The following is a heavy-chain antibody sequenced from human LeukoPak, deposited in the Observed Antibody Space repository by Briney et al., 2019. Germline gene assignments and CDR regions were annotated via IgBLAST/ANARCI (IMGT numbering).Heavy chain of an antibody. CDR2: ISAYNGNT. CDR3: ARDPGQYYDILTGYYTPSYFDY. CDR1: GYTFTSYG. J-gene: IGHJ4*02. V-gene: IGHV1-18*01. Sequence: GASVKVSCKASGYTFTSYGISWVRQAPGQGLEWMGWISAYNGNTNYAQKFQGRVTMTAETSTSTAYMELRSLRSDDTAIYYCARDPGQYYDILTGYYTPSYFDYWGQGTLVTVSS. D-gene: IGHD3-9*01.